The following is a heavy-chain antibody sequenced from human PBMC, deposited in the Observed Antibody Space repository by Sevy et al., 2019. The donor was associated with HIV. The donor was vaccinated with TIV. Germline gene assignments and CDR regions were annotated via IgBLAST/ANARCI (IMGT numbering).Heavy chain of an antibody. CDR1: GFNFNIFA. J-gene: IGHJ4*02. CDR3: AILPEYASSFDY. V-gene: IGHV3-23*01. Sequence: GGSLRLSCAVSGFNFNIFAMNWVRQSPGKGLEWVSSISASGSTTFYADSVEGRFTISRDNSKKTLYLQMNSLRAEDTAVYYCAILPEYASSFDYWGQGAVVTVSS. CDR2: ISASGSTT. D-gene: IGHD6-6*01.